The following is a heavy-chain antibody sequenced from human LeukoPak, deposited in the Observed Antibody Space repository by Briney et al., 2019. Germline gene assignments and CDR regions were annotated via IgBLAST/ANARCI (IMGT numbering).Heavy chain of an antibody. CDR1: GGSISSYY. Sequence: PSETLSLTCTVSGGSISSYYWSWIRQPPRKGLEGIGRIYTSGSTNYNPSLKSRVTMSVDTSKNQFSLKLSSVTAADTAVYYCARQEYSSSWLFDYWGQGTLVTVSS. V-gene: IGHV4-4*07. J-gene: IGHJ4*02. CDR2: IYTSGST. D-gene: IGHD6-13*01. CDR3: ARQEYSSSWLFDY.